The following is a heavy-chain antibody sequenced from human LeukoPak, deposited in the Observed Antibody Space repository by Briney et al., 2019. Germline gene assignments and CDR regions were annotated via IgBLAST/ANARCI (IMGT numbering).Heavy chain of an antibody. CDR3: ARASGPFDY. V-gene: IGHV3-33*01. CDR2: IWNDGSDK. CDR1: GFTFSIYG. J-gene: IGHJ4*02. D-gene: IGHD3-10*01. Sequence: GRSLRLSCAASGFTFSIYGMHWVRQAPGKGLEWVAVIWNDGSDKYYADSVKGRFTISRDNSKNTLYLQMNSLRAEDTAVYSCARASGPFDYWGQGTLVTVSS.